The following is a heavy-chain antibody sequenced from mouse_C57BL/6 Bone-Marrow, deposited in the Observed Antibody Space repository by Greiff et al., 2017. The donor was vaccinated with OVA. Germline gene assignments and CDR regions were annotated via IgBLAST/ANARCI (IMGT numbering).Heavy chain of an antibody. CDR3: AGPQRYGFDY. CDR2: IYPGSGNT. V-gene: IGHV1-66*01. Sequence: QVQLKQSGPELVKPGASVKISCKASGYSFTSYYIHWVKQRPGQGLEWIGWIYPGSGNTKYNEKFKGKATLTADTSSSTAYMQLSSLTSEDSAVYYCAGPQRYGFDYWGQGTTLTVSS. D-gene: IGHD2-14*01. J-gene: IGHJ2*01. CDR1: GYSFTSYY.